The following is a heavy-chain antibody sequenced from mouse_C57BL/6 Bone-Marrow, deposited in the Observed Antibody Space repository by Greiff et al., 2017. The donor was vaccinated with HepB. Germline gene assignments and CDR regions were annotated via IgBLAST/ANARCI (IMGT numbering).Heavy chain of an antibody. CDR1: GYTFTSYW. CDR2: IHPNSGST. J-gene: IGHJ2*01. Sequence: QVQLQQSGAELVKPGASVKLSCKASGYTFTSYWMHWVKQRPGQGLEWIGMIHPNSGSTNYNEKFKSKATLTVDKSSSTAYMQLSSLTSEDSAVYYCARYTVCYYGSSYWGQGTTLTVSS. CDR3: ARYTVCYYGSSY. V-gene: IGHV1-64*01. D-gene: IGHD1-1*01.